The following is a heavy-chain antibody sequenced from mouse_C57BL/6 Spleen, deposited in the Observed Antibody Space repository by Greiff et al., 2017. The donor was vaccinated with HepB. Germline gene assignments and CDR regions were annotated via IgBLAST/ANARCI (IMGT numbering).Heavy chain of an antibody. CDR2: IYPGNSDT. Sequence: EVQLQQSGTVLARPGASVKMSCKTSGYTFTSYWMHWVKQRPGQGLEWIGAIYPGNSDTSYNQKFKGKAKLTEDTSASTAYMKLSSLTDEDSAVYYCTSRDPPEDYWGQGTTLTVSS. CDR3: TSRDPPEDY. V-gene: IGHV1-5*01. J-gene: IGHJ2*01. CDR1: GYTFTSYW. D-gene: IGHD3-3*01.